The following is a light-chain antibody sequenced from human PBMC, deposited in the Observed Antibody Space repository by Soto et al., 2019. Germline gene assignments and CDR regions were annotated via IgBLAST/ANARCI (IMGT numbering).Light chain of an antibody. Sequence: EIVMTQSPGTLSVSPGEGVTLSCRASQSVSSDLAWYQQKSGQAPRLLIYGASTRATGVPARFSGSGSGTEFTLTISSLQSEDFAIYYCQQYNNWPPVTFGQGTRLE. CDR3: QQYNNWPPVT. CDR2: GAS. V-gene: IGKV3-15*01. CDR1: QSVSSD. J-gene: IGKJ5*01.